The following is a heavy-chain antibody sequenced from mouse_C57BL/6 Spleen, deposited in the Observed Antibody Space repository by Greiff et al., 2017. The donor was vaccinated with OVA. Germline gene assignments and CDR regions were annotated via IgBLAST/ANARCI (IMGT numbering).Heavy chain of an antibody. Sequence: EVQLLQSGGGLVKPGGSLKLSCAASGFTFSDYGMHWVRQAPEKGLEWVAYISSGSSTIYYADTVKGRFTIARDNAKNTLFLQMTSLRSEDTAMCYCARPLLQYAMDDWGQGTSVTVSS. D-gene: IGHD1-1*01. V-gene: IGHV5-17*01. CDR1: GFTFSDYG. CDR2: ISSGSSTI. J-gene: IGHJ4*01. CDR3: ARPLLQYAMDD.